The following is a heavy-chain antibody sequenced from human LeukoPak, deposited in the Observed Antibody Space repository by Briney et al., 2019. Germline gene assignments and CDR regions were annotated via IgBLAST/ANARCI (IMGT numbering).Heavy chain of an antibody. Sequence: GGSLILSCEASGFTFSSFSMRWVRQAPGKGLVWVSRIHSDGINTNYADFVKGRFTISRDNAKNTLYLQMNSLRAEDTAVYYCARVAYISTWYVDYWGQGTLVNVPS. J-gene: IGHJ4*02. CDR3: ARVAYISTWYVDY. V-gene: IGHV3-74*01. CDR2: IHSDGINT. D-gene: IGHD6-13*01. CDR1: GFTFSSFS.